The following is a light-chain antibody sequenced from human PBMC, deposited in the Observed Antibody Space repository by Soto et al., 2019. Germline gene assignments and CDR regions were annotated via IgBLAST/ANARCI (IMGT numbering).Light chain of an antibody. Sequence: ETVLTQSPGTLSLSPGERATLSCRASQNVGNNYIAWYQQKPGQAPRLLIHTASTWATGIPDRFSGSGSGTDFTLTIARLEPEDFAVYYCQQYASSPLTFGQGTMVEIK. J-gene: IGKJ2*01. CDR2: TAS. CDR1: QNVGNNY. V-gene: IGKV3-20*01. CDR3: QQYASSPLT.